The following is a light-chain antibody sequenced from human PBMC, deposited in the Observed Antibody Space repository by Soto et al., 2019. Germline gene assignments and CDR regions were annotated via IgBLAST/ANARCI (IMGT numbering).Light chain of an antibody. V-gene: IGKV1-5*01. J-gene: IGKJ1*01. CDR3: QQYENYWT. Sequence: IQMTQSPSILSAIVGYRVTITCRASQSISSWLAWYQQKPGKAPKLLIYDASNLESGVPSRFSGSGSGTEFTLTISNLQPDYFATYYCQQYENYWTFAQGTKVDIK. CDR2: DAS. CDR1: QSISSW.